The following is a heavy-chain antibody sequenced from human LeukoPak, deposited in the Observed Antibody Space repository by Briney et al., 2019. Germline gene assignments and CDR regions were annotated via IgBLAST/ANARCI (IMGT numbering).Heavy chain of an antibody. CDR3: AKDPTPKGLRSEYYYYYMDV. CDR1: GFTFDDYA. CDR2: ISWNSGSI. D-gene: IGHD1-14*01. J-gene: IGHJ6*03. Sequence: PGGSLRLSCAASGFTFDDYAMHWVRQAPGKGLEWVSGISWNSGSIGYADSVKGRFTISRDNAKNSLYLQMNSLRAEDTALYYCAKDPTPKGLRSEYYYYYMDVWGKGTTVTVSS. V-gene: IGHV3-9*01.